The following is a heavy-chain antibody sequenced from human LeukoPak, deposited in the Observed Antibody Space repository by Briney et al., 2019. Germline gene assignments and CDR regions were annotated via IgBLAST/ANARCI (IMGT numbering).Heavy chain of an antibody. Sequence: PGGSLRLSCAASGFTFSSYAMSWVRQAPGKGLEWVGRIKSKTDGGTTDYAAPVKGRFTISRDDSKNTLYLQMNSLKTEDTAVYYCTTDPMQSEEYYYDSSGPFDYWGQGTLVTVSS. J-gene: IGHJ4*02. CDR1: GFTFSSYA. D-gene: IGHD3-22*01. CDR3: TTDPMQSEEYYYDSSGPFDY. CDR2: IKSKTDGGTT. V-gene: IGHV3-15*01.